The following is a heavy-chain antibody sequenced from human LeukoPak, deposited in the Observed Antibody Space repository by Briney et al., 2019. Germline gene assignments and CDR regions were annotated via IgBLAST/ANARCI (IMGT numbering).Heavy chain of an antibody. Sequence: ASVKVSCKASGYTLTSYGISWVRQAPGQGLEWMGWISAYNGNTNYAQKLQGRVTMTTDTSTSTAYMELRSLRSDDTAVYYCAREGLGYYGSGTYNWFDPWGQGTLVTVSS. CDR3: AREGLGYYGSGTYNWFDP. CDR1: GYTLTSYG. D-gene: IGHD3-10*01. CDR2: ISAYNGNT. V-gene: IGHV1-18*01. J-gene: IGHJ5*02.